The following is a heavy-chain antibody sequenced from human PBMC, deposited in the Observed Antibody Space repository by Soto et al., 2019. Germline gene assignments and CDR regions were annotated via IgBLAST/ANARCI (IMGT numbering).Heavy chain of an antibody. J-gene: IGHJ4*02. CDR1: GFTFSSYG. CDR3: AKFYSYVSSVNSQQYYLDY. Sequence: GGSLRLSCAASGFTFSSYGMHWVRQAPGKGLEWVAVISYDGSNKYYADSGKGPFTISRDNSKNTLCPRRNSLRACDRAVYYCAKFYSYVSSVNSQQYYLDYWGQGTLVTVSS. D-gene: IGHD3-22*01. V-gene: IGHV3-30*18. CDR2: ISYDGSNK.